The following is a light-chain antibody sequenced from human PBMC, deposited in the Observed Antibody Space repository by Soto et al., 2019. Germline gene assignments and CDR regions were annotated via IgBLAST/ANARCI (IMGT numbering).Light chain of an antibody. CDR3: QQLSKGPPSLA. CDR2: DAS. J-gene: IGKJ4*02. Sequence: EIVLTQSPATLSLSPGGRATLSCRASQSVSSYLAWYQQKPGQAPRLLIYDASNRATGISARFSGSGSGTAFSITISSLNPKDVAVYYWQQLSKGPPSLAFGGGTNVDIK. V-gene: IGKV3-11*01. CDR1: QSVSSY.